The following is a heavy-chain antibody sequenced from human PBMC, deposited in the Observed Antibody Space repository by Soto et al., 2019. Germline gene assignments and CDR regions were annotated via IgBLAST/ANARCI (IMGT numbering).Heavy chain of an antibody. V-gene: IGHV3-21*01. J-gene: IGHJ6*02. D-gene: IGHD5-12*01. CDR1: GFTFTRYS. CDR3: ARGRDGYKGYYYYAMDV. CDR2: ISSTTNYI. Sequence: GSLRLSCAASGFTFTRYSMNWVRQAPGKGLEWVSSISSTTNYIYYADSMKGRFTVSRDNAKNSLYLQMNSLRAEDTAVYYCARGRDGYKGYYYYAMDVWGQGTTVTVSS.